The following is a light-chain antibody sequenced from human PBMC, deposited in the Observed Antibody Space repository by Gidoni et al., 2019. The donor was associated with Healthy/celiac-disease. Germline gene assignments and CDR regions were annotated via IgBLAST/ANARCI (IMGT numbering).Light chain of an antibody. CDR2: GKN. V-gene: IGLV3-19*01. CDR1: SLRSYY. Sequence: SSELTQDPAVSVALGQTVRLTCQGDSLRSYYASWYQQKPGQAPVLVIYGKNNRPSGIPDRFSGSRSGNTASLTITGAQAEDEADYYCNSRDSSGNHLVVFGGGTKLTVL. CDR3: NSRDSSGNHLVV. J-gene: IGLJ2*01.